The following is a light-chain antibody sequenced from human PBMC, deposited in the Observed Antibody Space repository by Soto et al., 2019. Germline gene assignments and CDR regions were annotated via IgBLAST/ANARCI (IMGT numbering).Light chain of an antibody. Sequence: QSALTQPASVSGSPGQSITISCTGTSSDVGGYNYVSWYQHHPGKAPKLIIYEVSNRPSGVSNRFSGSKSGNTASLTISGLQAEDEADYYCNSYTSKSTGVFGTGIKVTVL. CDR3: NSYTSKSTGV. V-gene: IGLV2-14*01. J-gene: IGLJ1*01. CDR2: EVS. CDR1: SSDVGGYNY.